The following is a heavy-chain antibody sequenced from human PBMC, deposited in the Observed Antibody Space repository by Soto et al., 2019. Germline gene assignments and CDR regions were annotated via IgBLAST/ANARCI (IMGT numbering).Heavy chain of an antibody. CDR2: IYDSGST. V-gene: IGHV4-30-2*01. Sequence: KPSETLSLTCAVSGDSISRGGYSWTWIRQPPGKALEWIGNIYDSGSTYYNPSLKSRVTMSVDTSKNQFSLSLTSVTAADTAVYFCARGSSSYYDYGMDVWGQWTTVTVSS. J-gene: IGHJ6*02. CDR1: GDSISRGGYS. D-gene: IGHD6-6*01. CDR3: ARGSSSYYDYGMDV.